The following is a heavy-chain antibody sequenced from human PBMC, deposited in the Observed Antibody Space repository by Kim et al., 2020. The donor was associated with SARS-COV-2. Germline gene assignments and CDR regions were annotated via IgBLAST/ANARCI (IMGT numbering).Heavy chain of an antibody. Sequence: SETLSLTCSVFGASVSSSSYYWAWIRQTPGKGLEWIAGIYYSRSTFYNMSLKSRLSISVDTSKNQFSLKVTSVTAADTAVYFCARSGHNSIGDWFDPW. V-gene: IGHV4-39*01. CDR3: ARSGHNSIGDWFDP. J-gene: IGHJ5*02. CDR1: GASVSSSSYY. D-gene: IGHD6-13*01. CDR2: IYYSRST.